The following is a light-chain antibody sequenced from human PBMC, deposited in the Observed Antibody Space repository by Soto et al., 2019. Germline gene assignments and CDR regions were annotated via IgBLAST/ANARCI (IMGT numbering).Light chain of an antibody. J-gene: IGKJ1*01. Sequence: DIQMTQSPSTLSASVGDSVTIACRASQSISNLLAWYQQRPGKAPQLLIYDASTLQRGVPSRFSGSGSGTEFTLTINSLQPDDFATYYCQQFNSYSSWTFGQGTKVEIK. CDR3: QQFNSYSSWT. V-gene: IGKV1-5*01. CDR1: QSISNL. CDR2: DAS.